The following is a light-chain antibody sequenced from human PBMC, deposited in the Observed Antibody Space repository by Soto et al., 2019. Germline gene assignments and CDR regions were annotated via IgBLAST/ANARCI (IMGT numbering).Light chain of an antibody. J-gene: IGLJ2*01. CDR1: RSDVGGYNF. Sequence: QSVLTQPASVSGSPGQSITISCTGTRSDVGGYNFVSWYQQHPGKVPKLLIYDVTHRPSGVSNRFCASKSANTASLTISGLQAEDEADYYCSSYTSTNTLVFGGGTKLTVL. CDR2: DVT. CDR3: SSYTSTNTLV. V-gene: IGLV2-14*01.